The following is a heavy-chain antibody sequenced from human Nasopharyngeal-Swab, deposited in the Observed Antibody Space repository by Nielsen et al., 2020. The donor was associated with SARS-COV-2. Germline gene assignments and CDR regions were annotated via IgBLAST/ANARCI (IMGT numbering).Heavy chain of an antibody. J-gene: IGHJ6*03. D-gene: IGHD6-13*01. V-gene: IGHV1-2*06. CDR1: GYTFTGYY. CDR3: ARDLGSSCCGYMDV. Sequence: ASVKVSCKASGYTFTGYYMHWVRQAPGQGLEWMGRINPNSGGTNYAQKFQGRVTMTRDTSTSTVYMELSSLRSEDTAVYYCARDLGSSCCGYMDVWGKGTTVTVSS. CDR2: INPNSGGT.